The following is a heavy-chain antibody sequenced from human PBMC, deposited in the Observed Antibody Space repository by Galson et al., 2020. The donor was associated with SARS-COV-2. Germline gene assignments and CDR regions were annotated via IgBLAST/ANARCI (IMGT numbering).Heavy chain of an antibody. V-gene: IGHV3-13*01. Sequence: GGSLRLSCAASEFTFSTYDMHWVRQTTGKGLEWVSTIGAAGDTYYAGSVKGRFTISRDNAKNSLYLQMNSLRAGDTAVYYCARDLFVASPAGYYGMDVWGQGTTVTVSS. CDR1: EFTFSTYD. D-gene: IGHD3-16*02. J-gene: IGHJ6*02. CDR3: ARDLFVASPAGYYGMDV. CDR2: IGAAGDT.